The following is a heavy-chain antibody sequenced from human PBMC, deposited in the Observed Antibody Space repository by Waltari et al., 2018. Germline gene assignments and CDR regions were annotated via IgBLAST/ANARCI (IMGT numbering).Heavy chain of an antibody. V-gene: IGHV3-7*01. CDR2: IIEDGSEA. CDR3: ARGKAFDI. Sequence: EVQLVESGGGLVQPGGSLRLSCLASGFTFGDYWMTWVRQTPGKDLEWVANIIEDGSEAYYVKSVRGRFVMSRDNTKNSVSLQMNNLRVEDTAVYYCARGKAFDIWGQGTTVTVSS. J-gene: IGHJ3*02. CDR1: GFTFGDYW.